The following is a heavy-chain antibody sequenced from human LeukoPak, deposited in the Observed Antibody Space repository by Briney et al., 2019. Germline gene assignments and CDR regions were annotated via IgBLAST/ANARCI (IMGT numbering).Heavy chain of an antibody. CDR2: IRNDGSNK. D-gene: IGHD6-13*01. Sequence: GGSLRLSCAASAFTFSSYGMHWVRQAPGKGLEWVAFIRNDGSNKYHTDSVKGRFTISRDNAKNSLYLQMNSLRAEDTALYYCARDIAGFTYSSRGNYYYMDVWGKGITVTVSS. CDR1: AFTFSSYG. J-gene: IGHJ6*03. V-gene: IGHV3-30*02. CDR3: ARDIAGFTYSSRGNYYYMDV.